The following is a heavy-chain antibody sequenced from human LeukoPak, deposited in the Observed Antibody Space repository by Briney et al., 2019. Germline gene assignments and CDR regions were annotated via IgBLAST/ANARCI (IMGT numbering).Heavy chain of an antibody. CDR3: ASPAGGGELSLRY. J-gene: IGHJ4*02. Sequence: ASVKVSCKASGYTFTSYHMHWVGRAPGQGLEWMGIINPSGGSTRYAQKFQGRITMTRDTSTSTVYMELSSLRSEDTAVYYCASPAGGGELSLRYWGQGTLVTVSS. CDR2: INPSGGST. V-gene: IGHV1-46*01. D-gene: IGHD3-16*02. CDR1: GYTFTSYH.